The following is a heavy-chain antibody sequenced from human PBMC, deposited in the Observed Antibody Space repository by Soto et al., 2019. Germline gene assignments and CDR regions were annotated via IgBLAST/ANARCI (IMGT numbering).Heavy chain of an antibody. CDR1: GGTFNNCA. CDR3: ARGVHYDRSGYYYFY. V-gene: IGHV1-69*01. J-gene: IGHJ4*02. D-gene: IGHD3-22*01. Sequence: QVQLVQSGAEVKKPGSSVKVSCKASGGTFNNCAISWVRQAPGQGLEWMGGIIPIFGTANYAQKFQDRVTITADQSTSTAYMVLRSLRSEDTAVYYCARGVHYDRSGYYYFYWGQGTLVTVSP. CDR2: IIPIFGTA.